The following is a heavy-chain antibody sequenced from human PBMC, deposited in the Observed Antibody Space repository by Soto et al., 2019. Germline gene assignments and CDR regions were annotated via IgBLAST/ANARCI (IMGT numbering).Heavy chain of an antibody. V-gene: IGHV3-49*04. CDR1: GFTFGDYA. Sequence: PGGSLRLSCTASGFTFGDYAVNWVRQAPGKGLEWVGFIRSKAYGGTPEYAASVKGRFTISRDDSISIAYVQMDPVDTATYYWARTPYYYDSGGFKAFDYWGQGTLVTVSS. D-gene: IGHD3-22*01. J-gene: IGHJ4*02. CDR3: ARTPYYYDSGGFKAFDY. CDR2: IRSKAYGGTP.